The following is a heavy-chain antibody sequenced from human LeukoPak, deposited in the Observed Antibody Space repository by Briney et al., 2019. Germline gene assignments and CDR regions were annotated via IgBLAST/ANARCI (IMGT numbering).Heavy chain of an antibody. CDR1: GFIFRNFG. Sequence: GGSLRLSCAASGFIFRNFGMHWVRQAPGKGLEWVAVIWYDGSNMYYADSVKGRFTTSRDNSKNMLFLQMNSLRAEDTAVYYCARDRSGLHYFDYWGQGTLVTVSS. CDR2: IWYDGSNM. CDR3: ARDRSGLHYFDY. D-gene: IGHD5-12*01. V-gene: IGHV3-33*01. J-gene: IGHJ4*02.